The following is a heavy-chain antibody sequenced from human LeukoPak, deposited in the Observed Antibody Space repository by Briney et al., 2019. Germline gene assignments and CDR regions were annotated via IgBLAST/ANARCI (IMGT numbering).Heavy chain of an antibody. V-gene: IGHV3-7*01. CDR2: IKRDGSEK. J-gene: IGHJ4*02. Sequence: GGSLRLSCAASGFTFSIYYMTWVRQAPGKGLEWVANIKRDGSEKYYVDSVKGRFTISRDNAKNSLYLQMDSLRAEDTAVYYCARSRSAGYWGQGTLVTVSS. CDR1: GFTFSIYY. CDR3: ARSRSAGY.